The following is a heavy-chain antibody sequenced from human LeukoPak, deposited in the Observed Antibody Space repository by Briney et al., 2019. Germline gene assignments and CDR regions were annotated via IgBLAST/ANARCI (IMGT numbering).Heavy chain of an antibody. CDR3: ARGPKWELHPVFDY. Sequence: SVKVSCKASGGTFSSYAISWVRQAPGQGLEWMGRIIPIFGIANYAQKFQGRVTITADKSTSTVYMELSSLRSEDTAVYYCARGPKWELHPVFDYWGQGTLVTVSS. J-gene: IGHJ4*02. CDR2: IIPIFGIA. V-gene: IGHV1-69*04. D-gene: IGHD1-26*01. CDR1: GGTFSSYA.